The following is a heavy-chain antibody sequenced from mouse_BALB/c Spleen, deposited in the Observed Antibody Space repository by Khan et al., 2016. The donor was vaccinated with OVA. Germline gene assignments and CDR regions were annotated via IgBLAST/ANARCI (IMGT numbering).Heavy chain of an antibody. V-gene: IGHV1-4*01. CDR3: VRDGAYHRNDGWFAY. Sequence: VQLQESGAELARPGASVKMSCKASGYTFTSYTIHWIKLRPGQGLEWIGFINPSNGYTNYNQKFKDKATLTADKSSTTVYMQLSSPTSDDSAVYNCVRDGAYHRNDGWFAYWGQGTLVTVSA. J-gene: IGHJ3*01. D-gene: IGHD2-14*01. CDR1: GYTFTSYT. CDR2: INPSNGYT.